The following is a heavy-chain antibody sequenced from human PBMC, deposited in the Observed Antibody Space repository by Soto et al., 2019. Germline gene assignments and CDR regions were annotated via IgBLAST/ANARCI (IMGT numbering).Heavy chain of an antibody. CDR2: IWYDGSNK. CDR3: ARVSGQQPHNDAFDI. D-gene: IGHD6-13*01. CDR1: GFTFSSYG. Sequence: QVQLVESGGGVVQPGRSLRLSCAASGFTFSSYGMHWVRQAPGKGLEWVAVIWYDGSNKYYADSVKGRFTISRDNSKNTLYLQMNSLRAEDTAVYYCARVSGQQPHNDAFDIWGQGTMVTVSS. J-gene: IGHJ3*02. V-gene: IGHV3-33*01.